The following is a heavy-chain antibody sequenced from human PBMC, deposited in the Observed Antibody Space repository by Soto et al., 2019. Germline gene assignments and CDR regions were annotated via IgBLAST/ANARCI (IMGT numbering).Heavy chain of an antibody. CDR2: ISGSGGST. CDR1: GFTFSSYA. CDR3: AKDRRAYDILTGYSYFDY. V-gene: IGHV3-23*01. Sequence: AGGSLRLSCAASGFTFSSYAMSWVRQAPGKGLEWVSAISGSGGSTYYADSVKGRFTISRDNSKNTLYLQMNSLRAEDTAVYYCAKDRRAYDILTGYSYFDYWGQGTLVTVSS. J-gene: IGHJ4*02. D-gene: IGHD3-9*01.